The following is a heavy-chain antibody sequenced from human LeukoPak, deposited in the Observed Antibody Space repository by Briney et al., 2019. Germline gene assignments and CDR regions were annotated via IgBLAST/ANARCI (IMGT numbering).Heavy chain of an antibody. CDR1: GFTFSSYSMN. Sequence: GSLRLSCAASGFTFSSYSMNWVRQAPGKGLEWIGSIYYSGSTYYNPSLKSRVTISVDTSKNQFSLKLSSVTAADTAVYYCARHVGATVLGDAFDIWGQGTMVTVSS. J-gene: IGHJ3*02. CDR2: IYYSGST. CDR3: ARHVGATVLGDAFDI. D-gene: IGHD1-26*01. V-gene: IGHV4-39*01.